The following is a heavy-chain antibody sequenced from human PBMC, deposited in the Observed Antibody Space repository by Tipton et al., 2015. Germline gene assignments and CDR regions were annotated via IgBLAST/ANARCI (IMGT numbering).Heavy chain of an antibody. Sequence: GSLRLSCAASGFTVSTNYMNWVRQAPGKGLEWVSVIYGGGTTYYADSVKGRFSISRDNFKNTLYLQMHSLRSEDTAVYYCARLGRWLEVDFWGQGTLVTVSS. V-gene: IGHV3-53*01. D-gene: IGHD5-24*01. CDR3: ARLGRWLEVDF. J-gene: IGHJ4*02. CDR1: GFTVSTNY. CDR2: IYGGGTT.